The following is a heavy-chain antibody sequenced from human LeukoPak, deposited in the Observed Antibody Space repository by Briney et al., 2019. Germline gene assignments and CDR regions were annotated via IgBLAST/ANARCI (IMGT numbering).Heavy chain of an antibody. CDR1: GGSISSSSYY. CDR3: AREEYSSSRD. Sequence: PSETLSLTCTVSGGSISSSSYYWGWIRQPPGKGLEWIGSIYYSGSTYYNPSLKSRVTISVDTSKNQFSLKLSSVTAADTAVYYCAREEYSSSRDWGQGTLVTVSS. D-gene: IGHD6-13*01. CDR2: IYYSGST. J-gene: IGHJ4*02. V-gene: IGHV4-39*07.